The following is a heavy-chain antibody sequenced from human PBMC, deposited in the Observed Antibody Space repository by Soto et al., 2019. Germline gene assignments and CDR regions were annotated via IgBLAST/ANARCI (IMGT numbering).Heavy chain of an antibody. CDR2: ISYDGSNK. CDR1: GFTFSSYA. D-gene: IGHD3-16*02. V-gene: IGHV3-30-3*01. CDR3: ARGPYYDYVWGSYRYTSFY. J-gene: IGHJ4*02. Sequence: GSLRLSCAASGFTFSSYAMHWVRQAPGKGLEWVAVISYDGSNKYYADSVKGRFTISRDNSKNTLYLQMNSLRAEDTAMYYCARGPYYDYVWGSYRYTSFYWGQGTLVTVSS.